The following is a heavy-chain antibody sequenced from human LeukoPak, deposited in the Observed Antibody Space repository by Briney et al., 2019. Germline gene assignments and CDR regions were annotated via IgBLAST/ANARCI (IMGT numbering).Heavy chain of an antibody. D-gene: IGHD5-12*01. CDR1: GGSFSGYY. CDR2: INHSGST. CDR3: ARGGISGYVY. V-gene: IGHV4-34*01. J-gene: IGHJ4*02. Sequence: SETLSLTCAVYGGSFSGYYWSWIRQPPGKGLEWIGEINHSGSTNYKSSLKSRVTISVDTSKNQFSLKPSSVTAADTAVYYCARGGISGYVYWGQGTLVTVSS.